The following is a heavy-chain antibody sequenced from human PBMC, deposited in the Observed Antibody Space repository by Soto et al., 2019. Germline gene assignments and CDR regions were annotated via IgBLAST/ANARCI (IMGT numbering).Heavy chain of an antibody. CDR2: ISGYNGNT. V-gene: IGHV1-18*01. Sequence: QVQLVQSGAEVKKPGASVKVSCKSSGYTFSMSGISWVRQAPGQGLEWMGWISGYNGNTNYEQEYQDRVTMTTHTTTNTGYMELRSLRSDDTAVYYCAREGPRPYYYYGMDVWGQGTTVTVSS. CDR3: AREGPRPYYYYGMDV. J-gene: IGHJ6*02. CDR1: GYTFSMSG.